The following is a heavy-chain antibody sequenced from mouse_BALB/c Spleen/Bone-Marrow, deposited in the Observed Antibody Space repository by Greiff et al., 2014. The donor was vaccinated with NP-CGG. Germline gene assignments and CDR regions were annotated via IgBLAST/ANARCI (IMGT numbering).Heavy chain of an antibody. J-gene: IGHJ4*01. CDR1: GYTFTEYT. V-gene: IGHV1-18*01. Sequence: EVQGVESGPELVKPGTSVKISCKTSGYTFTEYTMHWVKQSHGKSLEWIGGINPNNGGTSYNQKFKGKATLTVDKSSSTAYMELRSLTSEDSAVYYCARSEGRCYFAMNYWGQGTSVTVSA. CDR3: ARSEGRCYFAMNY. CDR2: INPNNGGT.